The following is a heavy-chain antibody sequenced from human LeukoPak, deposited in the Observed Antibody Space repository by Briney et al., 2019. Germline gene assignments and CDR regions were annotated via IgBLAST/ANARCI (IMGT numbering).Heavy chain of an antibody. V-gene: IGHV3-21*01. CDR3: AREVAMATNEEYFDY. D-gene: IGHD5-24*01. J-gene: IGHJ4*02. Sequence: SGGSLRLSCAASGFTFSSYTMNWVRQAPGKGLEWVSSISSSGTYIYYADSVRGRFTISRDNARNSLYLQMNSLRAEDTAVYYCAREVAMATNEEYFDYWGQGTLVTVSS. CDR2: ISSSGTYI. CDR1: GFTFSSYT.